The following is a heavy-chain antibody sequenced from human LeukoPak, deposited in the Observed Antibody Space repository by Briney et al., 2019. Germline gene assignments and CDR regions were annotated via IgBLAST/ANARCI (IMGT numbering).Heavy chain of an antibody. CDR2: INHSGST. CDR3: GGAYYYYYGMDV. J-gene: IGHJ6*02. Sequence: SETLSLTCAVYGGSFSGYYWSWIRQPPGKGLEWIGEINHSGSTNYNPSLKSRVTISVDTSKNQFSLKLSSVTAADTAVYYCGGAYYYYYGMDVWGQGTTVTVSS. CDR1: GGSFSGYY. V-gene: IGHV4-34*01. D-gene: IGHD2-15*01.